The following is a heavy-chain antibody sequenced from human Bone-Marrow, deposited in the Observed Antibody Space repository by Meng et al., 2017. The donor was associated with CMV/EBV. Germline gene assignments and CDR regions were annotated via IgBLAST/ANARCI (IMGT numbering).Heavy chain of an antibody. CDR1: GGSFSGYY. CDR3: ARRYSSGWSDH. CDR2: INHSGST. J-gene: IGHJ4*02. V-gene: IGHV4-34*01. D-gene: IGHD6-19*01. Sequence: SETLSLTCAVYGGSFSGYYWSWIRQPPGKGLEWIGEINHSGSTNYNPSLKSRVTISVDTSKNQFSLKLSSVTAADTAVYYCARRYSSGWSDHWGQGTLVTVSS.